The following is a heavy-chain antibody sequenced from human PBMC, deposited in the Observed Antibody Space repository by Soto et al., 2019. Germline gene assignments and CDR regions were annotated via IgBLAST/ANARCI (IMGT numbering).Heavy chain of an antibody. CDR3: ARLWLHDAFDI. V-gene: IGHV2-70*04. D-gene: IGHD6-19*01. CDR2: IDWDDDK. Sequence: GSGPTLVNPTQTLTLTCTFSGFSLSTSGMRVSWIHQPPGKALEWLARIDWDDDKFYSTSLKTRLTISKDTSKNQVVLTMTNMDPVDTATYYCARLWLHDAFDIWGQGTMVTVSS. CDR1: GFSLSTSGMR. J-gene: IGHJ3*02.